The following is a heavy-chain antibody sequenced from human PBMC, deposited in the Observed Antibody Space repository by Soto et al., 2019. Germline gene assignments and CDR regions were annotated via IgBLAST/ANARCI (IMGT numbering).Heavy chain of an antibody. CDR2: IYWDDDK. J-gene: IGHJ4*02. CDR1: GFSFSTSAVG. D-gene: IGHD6-13*01. V-gene: IGHV2-5*02. Sequence: QITLKESGPTLVKPTQTLTLTCTFSGFSFSTSAVGVGWIRQPPGKALEWLALIYWDDDKRYSPSLKSRLTITXXTXRXXVVVTRTNMDPVDTATYYCAHVYWAASGTRYYFDYWGQGTLVTVSS. CDR3: AHVYWAASGTRYYFDY.